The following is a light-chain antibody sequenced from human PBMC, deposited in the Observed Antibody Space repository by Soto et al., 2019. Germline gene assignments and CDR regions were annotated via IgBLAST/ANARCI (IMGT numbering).Light chain of an antibody. Sequence: QSVLTQPPSASGAPGQRVTISCSGSNSNIGSNTVNWYQQLPGTAPKLLIYSDNQWPSGVPGPFTGSKSGTSASLAISGLQSEDEADFYCAAWDDSLNSWVFGGGTKLTVL. CDR1: NSNIGSNT. V-gene: IGLV1-44*01. J-gene: IGLJ3*02. CDR2: SDN. CDR3: AAWDDSLNSWV.